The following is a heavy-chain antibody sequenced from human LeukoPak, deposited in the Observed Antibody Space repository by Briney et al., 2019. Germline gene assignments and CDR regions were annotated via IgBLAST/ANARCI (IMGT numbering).Heavy chain of an antibody. V-gene: IGHV3-23*01. D-gene: IGHD1-26*01. Sequence: GGSLRLSCAASGFTFSSYATSWVRQAPGKGLEWVSAISGSGGSTYYADSVKGRFTISRDNSKNTLYLQMNSLRAEDTAVYYFAKSEVMIVRATAHYWGQGTLVTVSS. CDR3: AKSEVMIVRATAHY. CDR2: ISGSGGST. CDR1: GFTFSSYA. J-gene: IGHJ4*02.